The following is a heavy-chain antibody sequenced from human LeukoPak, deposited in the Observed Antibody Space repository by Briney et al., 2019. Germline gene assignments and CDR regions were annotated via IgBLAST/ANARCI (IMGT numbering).Heavy chain of an antibody. Sequence: GGSLSLSCAASGFTFSSYEMHWVRQAPRKGLEWLSYISSSGNPIKYADSVKGRFTISRDNARNSLYLQMNNLRPEDTALYYCVRGGYDIWGQGTVVTVSS. CDR2: ISSSGNPI. D-gene: IGHD6-13*01. CDR3: VRGGYDI. J-gene: IGHJ3*02. V-gene: IGHV3-48*03. CDR1: GFTFSSYE.